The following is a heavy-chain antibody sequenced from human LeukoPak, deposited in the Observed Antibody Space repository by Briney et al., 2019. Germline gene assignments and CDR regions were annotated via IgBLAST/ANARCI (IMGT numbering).Heavy chain of an antibody. CDR2: ISYDGSNK. CDR3: AKDNVAAAGRYFDY. Sequence: HSGGSLRLSCAASGFTFSNYGMHWVRQAPGKGLEWVALISYDGSNKYFADSVKGRFTISRDNSKNTLYLQMHSLRAGDTAVYYCAKDNVAAAGRYFDYWGQGTLVTVSS. V-gene: IGHV3-30*18. D-gene: IGHD6-13*01. J-gene: IGHJ4*02. CDR1: GFTFSNYG.